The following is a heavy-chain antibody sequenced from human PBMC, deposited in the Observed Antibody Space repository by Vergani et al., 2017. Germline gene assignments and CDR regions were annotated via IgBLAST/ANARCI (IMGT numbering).Heavy chain of an antibody. D-gene: IGHD4-17*01. J-gene: IGHJ6*02. CDR3: ARDGTTVNPPYYYYGMDV. Sequence: QVPLVQSGAEVKKPGASVKVSCKASGYTFTSYYMHWVRQAPGQGLEWMGIINPSGGSTSYAQKFQGRVTMTRDTSTSTVYMELSSLRSEDTAVYYCARDGTTVNPPYYYYGMDVWGQGTTVTVSS. CDR2: INPSGGST. V-gene: IGHV1-46*01. CDR1: GYTFTSYY.